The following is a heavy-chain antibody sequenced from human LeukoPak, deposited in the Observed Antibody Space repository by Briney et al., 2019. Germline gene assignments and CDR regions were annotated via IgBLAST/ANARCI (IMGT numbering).Heavy chain of an antibody. D-gene: IGHD1-7*01. CDR2: INQDGSEK. V-gene: IGHV3-7*01. Sequence: GGSLRLSCAASGFSFSTYWMSWVRQSPGKGLKWVANINQDGSEKYYVDSVKGRFTISRDNTKNSLYLQMNSLRAEDTAVYYCARGRITGTGWGQGTLVTVSS. J-gene: IGHJ4*02. CDR1: GFSFSTYW. CDR3: ARGRITGTG.